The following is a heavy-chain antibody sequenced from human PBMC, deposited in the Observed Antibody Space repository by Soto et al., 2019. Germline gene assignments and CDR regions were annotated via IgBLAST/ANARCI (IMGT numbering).Heavy chain of an antibody. CDR3: ATCAHHTFDS. CDR2: IKQDGSEK. Sequence: EVQLVESGGGLVQPGGSLRLSCAASGFTFSNYWMSWVRQAPGKGPEWVANIKQDGSEKNYVDSVEGRFTISRDNAKNSLYLQMNSLRAEDTAVYYCATCAHHTFDSWGQGTLVTVSS. V-gene: IGHV3-7*01. J-gene: IGHJ5*01. CDR1: GFTFSNYW.